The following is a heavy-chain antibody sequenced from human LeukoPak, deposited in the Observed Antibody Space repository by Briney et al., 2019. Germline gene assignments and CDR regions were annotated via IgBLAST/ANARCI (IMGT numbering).Heavy chain of an antibody. V-gene: IGHV1-46*01. Sequence: ASVKVSCKXFGYSFTSYYMRWVRQAPGQGLEWMGIINPSGGTTSYAQRFQDRVTMTRDTSTSTVYMELSSLRSEGTAVYFCARVRGYSLFDYWGQGILVTVSS. CDR3: ARVRGYSLFDY. CDR1: GYSFTSYY. D-gene: IGHD5-18*01. J-gene: IGHJ4*02. CDR2: INPSGGTT.